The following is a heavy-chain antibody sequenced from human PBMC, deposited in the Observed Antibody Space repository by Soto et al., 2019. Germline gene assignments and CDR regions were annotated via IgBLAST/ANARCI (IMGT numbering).Heavy chain of an antibody. Sequence: PSQTLSLTCAISGDNVSSNSAAWNWIRHSPSRGLEWLGRTYSRSKWYNDYAVSVKSRITINPDTSKNQFSLQLNSVTPEDTAVYYCTKRDPKNWFDPWGQGTLVTVSS. CDR2: TYSRSKWYN. V-gene: IGHV6-1*01. D-gene: IGHD2-8*01. CDR3: TKRDPKNWFDP. J-gene: IGHJ5*02. CDR1: GDNVSSNSAA.